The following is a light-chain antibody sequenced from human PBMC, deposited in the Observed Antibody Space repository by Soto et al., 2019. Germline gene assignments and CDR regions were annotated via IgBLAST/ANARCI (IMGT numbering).Light chain of an antibody. V-gene: IGKV3D-20*02. Sequence: EIVWTQSPGTLSLALGARADLTCRESQSVSSSYLAWYQQKPGQAPRLIIYGASSRATGIPDRFSGSGSGTDFTLTISSLEAEDFAVYYCHQRSNWLDTFGQGTRLEIK. J-gene: IGKJ5*01. CDR3: HQRSNWLDT. CDR1: QSVSSSY. CDR2: GAS.